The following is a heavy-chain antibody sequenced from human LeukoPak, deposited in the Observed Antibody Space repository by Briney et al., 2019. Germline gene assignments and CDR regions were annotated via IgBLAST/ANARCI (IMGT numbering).Heavy chain of an antibody. CDR2: ISRNSGAYT. CDR1: GFTFSTYD. J-gene: IGHJ4*02. V-gene: IGHV3-23*01. D-gene: IGHD4-17*01. Sequence: GGSLRLSCAASGFTFSTYDMYWVRQAQGKGLECVASISRNSGAYTYYAASVKGRFTISRDNSRSTLYLQMNGLRAEDTAVYYCSKKGQNGDYGKPDWGQGTLVTVSS. CDR3: SKKGQNGDYGKPD.